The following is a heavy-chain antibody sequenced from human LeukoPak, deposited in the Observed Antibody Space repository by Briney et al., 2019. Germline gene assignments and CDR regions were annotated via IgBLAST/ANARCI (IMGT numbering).Heavy chain of an antibody. CDR1: GGSISSGTYY. Sequence: SETLSLTCTVSGGSISSGTYYWSWIRQPAGKGLEWIGRIFTSGSANYNPFLKSRVTISVDTSKNQFSLKLSSVTAADTAVYYCARGAGYCSGSTCYSGQIPFDYWGQGTLVTVSS. CDR2: IFTSGSA. V-gene: IGHV4-61*02. CDR3: ARGAGYCSGSTCYSGQIPFDY. J-gene: IGHJ4*02. D-gene: IGHD2-15*01.